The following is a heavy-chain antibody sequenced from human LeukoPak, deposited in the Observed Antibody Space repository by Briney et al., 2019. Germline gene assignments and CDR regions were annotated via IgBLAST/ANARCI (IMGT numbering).Heavy chain of an antibody. CDR2: IYSGGST. CDR3: AREGIYYDGSGYYYGYFDY. CDR1: GFTV. Sequence: PGGSLRLSCAASGFTVMSWVRQAPGKGLEWVSVIYSGGSTYYADSVKGRFTISRDNSKNTLYLQMNSLRAEDTAVYYCAREGIYYDGSGYYYGYFDYWGQGTLVTVSS. V-gene: IGHV3-66*02. J-gene: IGHJ4*02. D-gene: IGHD3-22*01.